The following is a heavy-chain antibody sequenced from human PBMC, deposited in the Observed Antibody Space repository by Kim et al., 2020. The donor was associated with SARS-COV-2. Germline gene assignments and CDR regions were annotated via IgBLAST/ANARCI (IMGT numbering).Heavy chain of an antibody. Sequence: GGSLRLSCAASGFTFSDHYMSWIRQAPGKGLEWVSYISNSGSSTTYADSVKGRFTISRDNAKNSLYLQMNSLRAEATAMYYCARDLRGYSGSVDNWGQGALVTISS. D-gene: IGHD5-12*01. J-gene: IGHJ4*02. CDR3: ARDLRGYSGSVDN. CDR1: GFTFSDHY. V-gene: IGHV3-11*05. CDR2: ISNSGSST.